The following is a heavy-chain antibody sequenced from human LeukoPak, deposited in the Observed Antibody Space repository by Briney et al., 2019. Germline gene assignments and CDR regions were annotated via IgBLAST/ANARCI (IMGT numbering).Heavy chain of an antibody. V-gene: IGHV1-46*01. J-gene: IGHJ4*02. CDR1: EYTFSTYY. D-gene: IGHD2-15*01. CDR2: IETSGGST. CDR3: ARGFCSGGSCYSYDY. Sequence: ASVKVSCKASEYTFSTYYMHWVRQAPGQGLEWKGLIETSGGSTNYARKFQGRVTMTSDTSTSTVYMELSSMRSEDTAVYYCARGFCSGGSCYSYDYWGQGTLVTVSS.